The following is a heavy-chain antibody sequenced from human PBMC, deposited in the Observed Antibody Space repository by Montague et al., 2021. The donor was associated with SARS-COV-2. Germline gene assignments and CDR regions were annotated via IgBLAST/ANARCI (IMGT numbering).Heavy chain of an antibody. Sequence: TLSLTCTLSGASISTGAYYWSWIRQHPEKGLEWIGYIYYSGTIYYNPSLKGRVTISLDTSNNHSSLKLSSVTAADTAVYYCATASGSGSLGFHYWGQGTLVLVSS. CDR3: ATASGSGSLGFHY. J-gene: IGHJ4*02. CDR2: IYYSGTI. D-gene: IGHD3-10*01. CDR1: GASISTGAYY. V-gene: IGHV4-31*03.